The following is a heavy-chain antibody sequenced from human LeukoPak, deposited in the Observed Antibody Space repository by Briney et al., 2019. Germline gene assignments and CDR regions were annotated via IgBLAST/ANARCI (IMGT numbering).Heavy chain of an antibody. CDR1: GFIFRNYA. CDR3: VKDPLDN. CDR2: ISANGAKT. V-gene: IGHV3-23*01. J-gene: IGHJ4*02. Sequence: GGSLRLSCGASGFIFRNYAMSWVRQAPGKGLEWVSGISANGAKTYNGDNVKGRVIISRDNFKNTVYLHMNGLRAEDTAIYYCVKDPLDNWGQGTLVTVSS.